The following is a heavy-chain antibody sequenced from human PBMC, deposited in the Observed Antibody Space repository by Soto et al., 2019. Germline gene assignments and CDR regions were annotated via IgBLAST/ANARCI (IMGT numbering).Heavy chain of an antibody. J-gene: IGHJ5*02. D-gene: IGHD6-13*01. Sequence: EVQLVESGGGLVQPGGSLRLSCAASGFTFSSYWMHWVRQAPGKGLVWVSRINSDGSSTNYADSVKGRFTISRDNAKNTLYLQMNSLRAEDTAVYYCARDLRFSSSWFLIGWFDPWGHGTLVTVSS. CDR1: GFTFSSYW. V-gene: IGHV3-74*01. CDR2: INSDGSST. CDR3: ARDLRFSSSWFLIGWFDP.